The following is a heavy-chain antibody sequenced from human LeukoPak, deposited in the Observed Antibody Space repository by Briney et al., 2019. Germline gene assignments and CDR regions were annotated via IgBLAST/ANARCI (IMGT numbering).Heavy chain of an antibody. J-gene: IGHJ6*03. V-gene: IGHV4-59*01. D-gene: IGHD2/OR15-2a*01. CDR1: GGSISSYY. CDR2: IYYSGST. Sequence: SETLSLTCTVSGGSISSYYWSWIRQPPGKGLEWIGYIYYSGSTNYNPSLKSRVTISLDTSKNQFSLKLSPVTAADTAVYYCARNIGCYYMDAWGKGTTVTVSS. CDR3: ARNIGCYYMDA.